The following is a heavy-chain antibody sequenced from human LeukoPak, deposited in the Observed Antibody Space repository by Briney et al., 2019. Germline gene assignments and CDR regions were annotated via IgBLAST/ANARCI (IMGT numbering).Heavy chain of an antibody. Sequence: PGGSLRLSCVASGFTFSNYPMSWIRQPPGKGLEWIGEINHSGSTNYNPSLKSRVTISVDTSKNQFSLKLSSVTAADTAVYYCAAGIGNPWGQGTLVTVSS. CDR2: INHSGST. CDR3: AAGIGNP. V-gene: IGHV4-34*08. D-gene: IGHD6-13*01. CDR1: GFTFSNYP. J-gene: IGHJ5*02.